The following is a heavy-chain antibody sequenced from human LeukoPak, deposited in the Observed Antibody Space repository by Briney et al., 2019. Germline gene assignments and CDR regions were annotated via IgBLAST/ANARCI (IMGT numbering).Heavy chain of an antibody. Sequence: ASVNVSCKASGYTFTGYYMHWVRQAPGQGLEWMGWINPNSGGTNYAQKFQGRVTMTRDTSISTAYMELSGLRSDDTAVYYCARDSRYYYDSSGPLDYWGQGTLVTVSS. CDR3: ARDSRYYYDSSGPLDY. D-gene: IGHD3-22*01. CDR2: INPNSGGT. J-gene: IGHJ4*02. V-gene: IGHV1-2*02. CDR1: GYTFTGYY.